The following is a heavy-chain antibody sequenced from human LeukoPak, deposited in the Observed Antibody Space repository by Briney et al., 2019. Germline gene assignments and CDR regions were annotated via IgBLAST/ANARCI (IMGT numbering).Heavy chain of an antibody. V-gene: IGHV4-38-2*01. D-gene: IGHD2-15*01. Sequence: SETLSLTCAVSGYSISSGYYWGWIRQPPGKGLEWIGSIYHSGSTCYNPSLKSRVTISVDTSKNQFSLKLSSVTAADTAVYYCARAIYCSGGSCQKYYFDNWGQGTLVTVSS. CDR3: ARAIYCSGGSCQKYYFDN. CDR1: GYSISSGYY. J-gene: IGHJ4*02. CDR2: IYHSGST.